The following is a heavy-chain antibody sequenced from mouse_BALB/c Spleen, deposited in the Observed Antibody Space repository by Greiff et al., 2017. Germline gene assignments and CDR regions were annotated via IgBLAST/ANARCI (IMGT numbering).Heavy chain of an antibody. CDR1: GYTFTDYV. CDR3: ARKRDYFAY. Sequence: VKLQESGPELVKPGASVKMSCKASGYTFTDYVISWVKQRTGQGLEWIGEIYPGSGSTYYNEKFKGKATLTADKSSNTAYMQLSSLTSEDSAVYFCARKRDYFAYWGQGTLVTVSA. J-gene: IGHJ3*01. CDR2: IYPGSGST. V-gene: IGHV1-77*01. D-gene: IGHD2-4*01.